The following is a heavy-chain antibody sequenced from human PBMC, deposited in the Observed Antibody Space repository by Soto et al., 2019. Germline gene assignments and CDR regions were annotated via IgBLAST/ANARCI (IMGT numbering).Heavy chain of an antibody. J-gene: IGHJ3*02. CDR3: ARVYGDYGYGAFDI. CDR2: IYYSATT. Sequence: PSETLSLTCTVSGGSISSSSYYWGWIRQPPGKGLEWIGYIYYSATTNYNPSLNSRVTISLDTSKSHFSLKLSSVTAADTAVYYCARVYGDYGYGAFDIWGQGTTVTVSS. D-gene: IGHD4-17*01. CDR1: GGSISSSSYY. V-gene: IGHV4-61*03.